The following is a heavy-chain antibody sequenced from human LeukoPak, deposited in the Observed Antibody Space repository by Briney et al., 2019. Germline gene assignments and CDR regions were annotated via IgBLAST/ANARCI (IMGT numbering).Heavy chain of an antibody. D-gene: IGHD3-22*01. CDR2: IYHSGTT. J-gene: IGHJ4*02. CDR1: GYSIINGYS. Sequence: PSETLSLTCGVSGYSIINGYSWAWIRQPPGKGLEWIGTIYHSGTTYYTPSLKSRVTISVDTSKNQFSLKLSSVTAADTAVYYCAREVRDSYDSSGYYSFDYWGQGTLVTVSS. CDR3: AREVRDSYDSSGYYSFDY. V-gene: IGHV4-38-2*02.